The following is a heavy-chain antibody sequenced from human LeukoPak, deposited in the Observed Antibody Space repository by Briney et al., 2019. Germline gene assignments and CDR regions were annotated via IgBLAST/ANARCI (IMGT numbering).Heavy chain of an antibody. D-gene: IGHD4-17*01. CDR3: ARVSNGDHFDY. Sequence: GGSLRLSCAASGFTFSSYAMHWVRQAPGKGLEWVAVISYDGSNKYYADSVKGRFTISRDNSKNTLYLQMNSLRAEDTAVYYCARVSNGDHFDYWGQGTLVTVSS. CDR1: GFTFSSYA. V-gene: IGHV3-30*04. CDR2: ISYDGSNK. J-gene: IGHJ4*02.